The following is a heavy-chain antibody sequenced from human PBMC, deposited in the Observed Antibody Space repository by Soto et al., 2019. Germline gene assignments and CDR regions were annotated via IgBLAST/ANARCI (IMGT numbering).Heavy chain of an antibody. J-gene: IGHJ5*02. CDR3: ARGQRSSDLFDP. Sequence: QVHLQESGPGLVKPSETLSLTCTVSGGAISTYYWTWIRQPAGKGREWIGRIYSSGSTKYNPSLQSRVTMSLDTSNNQFSLRLPSVPAADTAVYYCARGQRSSDLFDPWCHGTWVTVS. CDR2: IYSSGST. D-gene: IGHD2-2*01. V-gene: IGHV4-4*07. CDR1: GGAISTYY.